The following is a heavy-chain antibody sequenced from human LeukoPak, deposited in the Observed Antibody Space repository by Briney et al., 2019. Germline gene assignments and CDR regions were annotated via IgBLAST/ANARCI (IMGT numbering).Heavy chain of an antibody. CDR2: ISSSSSYT. Sequence: PGGSLRLSCAASGFTFSDYYMSWIRQAPGKGLEWVSYISSSSSYTNYADSVKGRFTISRDNAKNSLYLQMNSLRAEDTAVYYCARAVWFGELGIDYWGQGTLVTVSS. D-gene: IGHD3-10*01. J-gene: IGHJ4*02. CDR1: GFTFSDYY. CDR3: ARAVWFGELGIDY. V-gene: IGHV3-11*05.